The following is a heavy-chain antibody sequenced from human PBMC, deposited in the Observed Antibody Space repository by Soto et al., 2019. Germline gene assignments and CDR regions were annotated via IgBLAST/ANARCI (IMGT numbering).Heavy chain of an antibody. CDR2: ISAFTDFT. CDR3: VKDRPRLTQSRDGIF. D-gene: IGHD1-20*01. V-gene: IGHV1-18*01. J-gene: IGHJ4*02. Sequence: QVQLVQSGAEVRKPGASVKVSCQTSGYTFTHHGISWVRQAPGQGLEWVGWISAFTDFTDYAQKFQGRVTLTTDKTTSTAEMGRRSLTAADTAFYACVKDRPRLTQSRDGIFGGQGTLVTVSS. CDR1: GYTFTHHG.